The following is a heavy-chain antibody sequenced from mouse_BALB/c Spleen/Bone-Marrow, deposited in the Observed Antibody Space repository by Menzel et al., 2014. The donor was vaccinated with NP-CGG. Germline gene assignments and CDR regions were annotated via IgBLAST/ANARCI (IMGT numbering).Heavy chain of an antibody. D-gene: IGHD2-3*01. CDR2: IRNKPNGYTT. CDR1: GFTFTDYY. V-gene: IGHV7-3*02. CDR3: ARDGGLLRFAY. J-gene: IGHJ3*01. Sequence: EVMLVESGGGLVQPGGSLRLSCATSGFTFTDYYMSWVRQPPGKALEWLGFIRNKPNGYTTEYSASVKGRFTISRDNSQSILYLQMNTLRAEDSATYYGARDGGLLRFAYWGQGTLVTVSA.